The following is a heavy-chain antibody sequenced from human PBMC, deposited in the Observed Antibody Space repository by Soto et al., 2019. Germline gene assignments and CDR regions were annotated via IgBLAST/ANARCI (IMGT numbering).Heavy chain of an antibody. D-gene: IGHD2-15*01. CDR1: GFIFSSYS. CDR3: ARDRCSGGSCYSIDY. Sequence: EVQLVQSGAEVKKPGESLKISCAASGFIFSSYSMNWVRQAPGKGLEWVSSISSSSTYTYYAESAKGRFTISRDSAKNSLFLEMTSLRAEDTAVYYCARDRCSGGSCYSIDYWGQGTLVTVSS. J-gene: IGHJ4*02. V-gene: IGHV3-21*01. CDR2: ISSSSTYT.